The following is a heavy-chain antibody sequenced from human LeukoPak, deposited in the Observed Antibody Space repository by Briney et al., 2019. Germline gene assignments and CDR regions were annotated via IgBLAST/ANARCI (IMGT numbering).Heavy chain of an antibody. V-gene: IGHV3-69-1*02. D-gene: IGHD2-15*01. CDR3: AREDCSEVRCYGAPDA. J-gene: IGHJ5*02. CDR2: ISANNNM. CDR1: GFTFSGFA. Sequence: GGSLRLSCAASGFTFSGFAMSWVRRTPGKGLEWVSSISANNNMYYADSVKGRFTISRDDAKNSLSLQMNSLRGEDTAIYYCAREDCSEVRCYGAPDAWGQGTRVTVSS.